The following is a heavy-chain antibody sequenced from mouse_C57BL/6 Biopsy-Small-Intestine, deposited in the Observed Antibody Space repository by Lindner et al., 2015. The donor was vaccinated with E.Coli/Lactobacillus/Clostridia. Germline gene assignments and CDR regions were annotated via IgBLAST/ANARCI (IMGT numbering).Heavy chain of an antibody. CDR2: ISSGSSTI. CDR3: ARPYYYSMDY. J-gene: IGHJ4*01. CDR1: GFTFSDYG. Sequence: QLQEVVGEALVKPGGSLKLSCAASGFTFSDYGMHWVRQAPEKGLEWVAYISSGSSTIYYADTVKGRFTISRDNAKNTLFLQMTSLRSEDTAMYYCARPYYYSMDYWGQGTSVTVSS. V-gene: IGHV5-17*01.